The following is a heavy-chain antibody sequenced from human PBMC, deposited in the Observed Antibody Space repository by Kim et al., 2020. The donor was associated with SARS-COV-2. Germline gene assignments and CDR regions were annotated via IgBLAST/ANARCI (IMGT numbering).Heavy chain of an antibody. V-gene: IGHV4-31*01. J-gene: IGHJ5*02. D-gene: IGHD3-3*01. CDR3: ARASRGAYTIFGVINWFDP. CDR1: GGSISSGGYY. CDR2: IYYSGST. Sequence: SETLSLTCTVSGGSISSGGYYWSWIRQHPGKGLEWIGYIYYSGSTYYNPSLKSLVTISVDTSKNQFSLKLSSVTAADTAVYYCARASRGAYTIFGVINWFDPWGQGTLVTVSS.